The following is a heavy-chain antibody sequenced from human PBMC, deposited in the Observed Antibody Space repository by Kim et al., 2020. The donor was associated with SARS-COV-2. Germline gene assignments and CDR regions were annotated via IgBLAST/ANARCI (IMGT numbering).Heavy chain of an antibody. J-gene: IGHJ4*02. CDR3: ARDGSSASGGLDY. CDR2: IYYTGSTYYNYSGST. V-gene: IGHV4-39*01. CDR1: GASISSSGYY. D-gene: IGHD2-15*01. Sequence: SETLSLTCTVSGASISSSGYYWGWIRQPPGKGLEWIGNIYYTGSTYYNYSGSTYYNPSLKSRVTISVDTSKNQFSLKLSSVTAADTAVYYCARDGSSASGGLDYWGQGTLVTVAS.